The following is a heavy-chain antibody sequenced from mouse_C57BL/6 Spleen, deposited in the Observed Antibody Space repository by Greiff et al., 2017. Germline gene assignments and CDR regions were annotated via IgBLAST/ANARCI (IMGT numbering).Heavy chain of an antibody. CDR2: INYDGSST. CDR1: GFTFSDYY. V-gene: IGHV5-16*01. J-gene: IGHJ4*01. CDR3: ARDRHYGSSYGMDY. Sequence: EVMLVESEGGLVQPGSSMKLSCTASGFTFSDYYMAWVRQVPEKGLEWVANINYDGSSTYYLDSLKSRFIISRDNAENILYMQMSSLKSEDTATYYCARDRHYGSSYGMDYWGQGTSVTVSS. D-gene: IGHD1-1*01.